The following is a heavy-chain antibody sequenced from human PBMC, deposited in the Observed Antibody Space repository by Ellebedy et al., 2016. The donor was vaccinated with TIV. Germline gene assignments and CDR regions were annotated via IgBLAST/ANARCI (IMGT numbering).Heavy chain of an antibody. D-gene: IGHD2-15*01. V-gene: IGHV3-21*01. CDR3: ARTLPPVSPFDY. CDR2: ISSSSSYI. Sequence: GESLKISCAASGFTFSSYSMNWVRQAPWKGLEWVSSISSSSSYIYYADSVKGRFTISRDNAKNSLYLQMNSLRAEDTAVYYCARTLPPVSPFDYWGQGTLVTVSS. J-gene: IGHJ4*02. CDR1: GFTFSSYS.